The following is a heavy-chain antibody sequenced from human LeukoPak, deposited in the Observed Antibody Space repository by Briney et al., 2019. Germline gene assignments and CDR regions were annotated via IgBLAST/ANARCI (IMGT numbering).Heavy chain of an antibody. D-gene: IGHD6-6*01. V-gene: IGHV3-30*18. CDR2: ISYDGSNK. CDR3: AKVPYRSSLDY. CDR1: GFTFSSYG. Sequence: GGSLRLSCAASGFTFSSYGMHWVRQAPGKGLEWVAVISYDGSNKYYADSVKGRFTISRDNSKNTLYLQMNSLRAEDTAVYYCAKVPYRSSLDYWGQGTRVTVFS. J-gene: IGHJ4*02.